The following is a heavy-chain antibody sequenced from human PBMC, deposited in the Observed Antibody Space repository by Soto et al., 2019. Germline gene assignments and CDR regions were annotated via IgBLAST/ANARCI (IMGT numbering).Heavy chain of an antibody. CDR2: ISSSGSTI. D-gene: IGHD5-18*01. Sequence: GSLRLSCAASGFTFSDYYMSWLRQAPGKGLEWVSYISSSGSTIYYAVSVKGRFTISRDNAKNSLYLQMNSLRAEDTAVYYCARVLTTVDTAMANWFDPWGQGTLVTVSS. J-gene: IGHJ5*02. CDR3: ARVLTTVDTAMANWFDP. V-gene: IGHV3-11*01. CDR1: GFTFSDYY.